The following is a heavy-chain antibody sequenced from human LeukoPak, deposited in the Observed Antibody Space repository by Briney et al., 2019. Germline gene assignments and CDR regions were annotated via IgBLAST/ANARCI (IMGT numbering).Heavy chain of an antibody. CDR3: AKAGWNYVGTNWFDP. CDR2: ISGSSGST. Sequence: GGSLRLSCAASGFTFSSYAMSWVRQAPGKGLEWVSAISGSSGSTYYADSVKGRFTISRDNSKNTLYLQMNSLRAEDTAVYYCAKAGWNYVGTNWFDPWGQGTLVTVSS. J-gene: IGHJ5*02. V-gene: IGHV3-23*01. CDR1: GFTFSSYA. D-gene: IGHD1-7*01.